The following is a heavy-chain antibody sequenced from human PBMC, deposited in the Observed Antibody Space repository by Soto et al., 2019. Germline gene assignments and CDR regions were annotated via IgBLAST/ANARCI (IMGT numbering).Heavy chain of an antibody. CDR3: AREHWGHHYESFDWFDP. V-gene: IGHV4-59*12. D-gene: IGHD7-27*01. Sequence: SETLSLTCTVSGGSISSYYWSWIRQPPGKGLEWIGYIYYSGSTNYNPSLKSRVTISVDTSKNQFSLKLSSVTAADTAVYYCAREHWGHHYESFDWFDPWGQGTLVTVSS. J-gene: IGHJ5*02. CDR1: GGSISSYY. CDR2: IYYSGST.